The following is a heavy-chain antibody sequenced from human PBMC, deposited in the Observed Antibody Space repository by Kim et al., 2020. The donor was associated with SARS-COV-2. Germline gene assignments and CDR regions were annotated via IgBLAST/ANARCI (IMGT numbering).Heavy chain of an antibody. V-gene: IGHV3-15*01. CDR3: STKTSYYDYVWGSYHTTYFDS. Sequence: GGSLRLSCAASGFTFSNAWMSWVRQAPGKGLEWVGRIKSKTDGGTTDYAAPVKGRFTISRDDSKNTLYLQMNSLKTEDTAVYYCSTKTSYYDYVWGSYHTTYFDSSVHGTLVTVSS. CDR1: GFTFSNAW. D-gene: IGHD3-16*01. CDR2: IKSKTDGGTT. J-gene: IGHJ4*01.